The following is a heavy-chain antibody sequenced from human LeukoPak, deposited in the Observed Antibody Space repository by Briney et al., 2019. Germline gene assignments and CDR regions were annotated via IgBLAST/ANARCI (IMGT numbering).Heavy chain of an antibody. CDR3: AGESAVAGFDY. V-gene: IGHV3-30*03. Sequence: PEGSLRLSCAASGFTFSSYGMHWVRQAPGKGLEWVAVISYDGSNKYYADSVKGRFTISRDNSKNTLYLQMNSLRAEDTAVYYCAGESAVAGFDYWGQGTLVTVSS. CDR1: GFTFSSYG. J-gene: IGHJ4*02. CDR2: ISYDGSNK. D-gene: IGHD6-19*01.